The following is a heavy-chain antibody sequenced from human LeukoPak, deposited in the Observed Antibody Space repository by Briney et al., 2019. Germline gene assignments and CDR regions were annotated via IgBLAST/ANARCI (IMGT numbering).Heavy chain of an antibody. D-gene: IGHD3-22*01. J-gene: IGHJ4*02. CDR3: ARDGGSAYPFDY. CDR1: GGSISSSSYY. V-gene: IGHV4-39*07. CDR2: IYYSGST. Sequence: SETPSLTCTVSGGSISSSSYYWGWIRQPPGKGLEWIGSIYYSGSTYYNPSLKSRVTISVDTSKNQFSLNLNSVTAADTAVYFCARDGGSAYPFDYWGQGTLVTVSS.